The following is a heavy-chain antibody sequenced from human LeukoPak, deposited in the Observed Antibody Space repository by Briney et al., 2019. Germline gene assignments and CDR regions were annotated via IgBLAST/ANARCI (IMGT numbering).Heavy chain of an antibody. CDR1: GYTFTSYY. D-gene: IGHD6-6*01. CDR2: INPNSGGT. J-gene: IGHJ6*03. CDR3: AREDIAATYYYMDV. Sequence: ASVKVSCKASGYTFTSYYMHWVRQAPGQGLEWMGWINPNSGGTNYAQKFQGRVTMTRDTSISTAYMELSRLRSDDTAVYYCAREDIAATYYYMDVWGKGTTVTVSS. V-gene: IGHV1-2*02.